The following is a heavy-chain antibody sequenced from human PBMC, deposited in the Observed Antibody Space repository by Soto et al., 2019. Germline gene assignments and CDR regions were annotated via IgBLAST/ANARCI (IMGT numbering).Heavy chain of an antibody. CDR3: ARGVRTKDYYYFYMDV. Sequence: ASVKVSCKASGYTFTSYDINWVRQATGQGLEWMGWMNPNSGNTGYAQKFQGRVTMTRNTSISTAYMELSSLRSEDTAVYYCARGVRTKDYYYFYMDVWGKGTTVTVSS. J-gene: IGHJ6*03. CDR1: GYTFTSYD. CDR2: MNPNSGNT. D-gene: IGHD2-2*01. V-gene: IGHV1-8*01.